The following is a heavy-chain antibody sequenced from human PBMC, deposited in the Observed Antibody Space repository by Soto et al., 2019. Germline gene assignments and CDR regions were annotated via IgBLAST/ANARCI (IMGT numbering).Heavy chain of an antibody. D-gene: IGHD3-16*01. CDR3: VRPRPSGENYGMDV. J-gene: IGHJ6*02. CDR1: RLTVSHNY. CDR2: LYTEGTT. V-gene: IGHV3-53*01. Sequence: AESLTLSCVVYRLTVSHNYMAWVRPAPEMGLEWVSILYTEGTTYYADSVKGRFTISRDSSKNTLFLQMDSLRAEDTAVYYCVRPRPSGENYGMDVWGQGTTVTVSS.